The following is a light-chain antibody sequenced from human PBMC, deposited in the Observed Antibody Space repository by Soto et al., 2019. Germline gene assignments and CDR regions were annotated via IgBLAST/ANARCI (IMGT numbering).Light chain of an antibody. J-gene: IGLJ3*02. CDR2: YDN. CDR3: ATWDDRLTAYWV. V-gene: IGLV1-36*01. CDR1: SSNIGNNA. Sequence: QSVLTQPPSVSEAPRQRVSISCSGSSSNIGNNAVNWYQQLPGKAPKLLIYYDNLLPSGVSDRFSGSRSGTSASLAIRGLQSEDEADYYCATWDDRLTAYWVFGGGTKLTVL.